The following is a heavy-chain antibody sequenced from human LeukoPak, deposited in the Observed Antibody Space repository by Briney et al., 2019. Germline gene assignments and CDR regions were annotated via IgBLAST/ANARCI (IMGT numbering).Heavy chain of an antibody. J-gene: IGHJ6*03. V-gene: IGHV4-59*12. Sequence: PSETLSLTCTVSGGSISSYYWSWIRQPPGKGLEWIGYIYYSESTNYNPSLKSRVTMSVDTSKNQFSLKLSSVTAADTAVYYCATGSSGYSYGYSYYYMDVWGKGTTVTVSS. CDR1: GGSISSYY. CDR3: ATGSSGYSYGYSYYYMDV. CDR2: IYYSEST. D-gene: IGHD5-18*01.